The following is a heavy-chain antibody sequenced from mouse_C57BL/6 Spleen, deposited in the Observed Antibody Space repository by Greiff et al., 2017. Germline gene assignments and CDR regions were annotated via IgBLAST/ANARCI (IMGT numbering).Heavy chain of an antibody. CDR2: IDPETGGT. D-gene: IGHD2-4*01. CDR1: GYTFTDYE. CDR3: TRGYYENY. V-gene: IGHV1-15*01. J-gene: IGHJ2*01. Sequence: QVQLKESGAELVRPGASVTLSCKASGYTFTDYEMHWVKQTPVHGLEWIGAIDPETGGTAYNQKFKSKAILTADKSSSTAYMELRSLTSEDSAVYYCTRGYYENYWGQGTTLTVSS.